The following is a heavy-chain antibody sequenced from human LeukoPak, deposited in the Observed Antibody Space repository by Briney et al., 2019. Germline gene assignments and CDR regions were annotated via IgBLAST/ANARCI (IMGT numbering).Heavy chain of an antibody. V-gene: IGHV3-64*01. Sequence: TGGSLRLSCAASGFTFSSYAMHWVRQAPGKGLEYVSAISSNGGSTYYANSVKGRFTISRDNSKNTLYLQMGSLRAEDTALYYCARDPGHLEYSSSQRSQGFDPWGQGTLVTVSS. CDR1: GFTFSSYA. D-gene: IGHD6-6*01. CDR2: ISSNGGST. J-gene: IGHJ5*02. CDR3: ARDPGHLEYSSSQRSQGFDP.